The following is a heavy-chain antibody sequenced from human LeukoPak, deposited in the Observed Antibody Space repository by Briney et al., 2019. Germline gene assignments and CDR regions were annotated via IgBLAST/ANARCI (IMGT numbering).Heavy chain of an antibody. CDR2: IYYRGST. CDR3: ARKSDYAPPWYGFDI. J-gene: IGHJ3*02. V-gene: IGHV4-59*08. D-gene: IGHD4-17*01. Sequence: KPSETLSLTCTVSGGSISSYYWSWIRQPPGKGLEWIGYIYYRGSTNYNPSHKGRVTISVDTSKNQVSLKLSSVTAADTAVYYCARKSDYAPPWYGFDIWGQGTMVTVSS. CDR1: GGSISSYY.